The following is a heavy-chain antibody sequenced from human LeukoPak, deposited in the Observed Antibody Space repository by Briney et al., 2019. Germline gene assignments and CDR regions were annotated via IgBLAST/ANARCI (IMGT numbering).Heavy chain of an antibody. CDR1: GGSISSYY. D-gene: IGHD6-19*01. V-gene: IGHV4-59*01. CDR3: VRSRYSSGWYNYWYFDL. Sequence: SSETLSLTCTVSGGSISSYYWSWIRQPPGKGLEWIGYIYYSGSTNYNPSLKSRVTISVDTSKNQFSLKLSSVTAADTAVYYCVRSRYSSGWYNYWYFDLWGRGTLVTVSS. J-gene: IGHJ2*01. CDR2: IYYSGST.